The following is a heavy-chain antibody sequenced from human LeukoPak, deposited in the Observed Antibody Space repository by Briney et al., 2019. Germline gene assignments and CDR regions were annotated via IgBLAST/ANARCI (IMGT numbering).Heavy chain of an antibody. CDR1: GFTFSSYW. CDR3: ARREVPSAIFGVVPYYFDY. D-gene: IGHD3-3*01. V-gene: IGHV3-7*01. CDR2: IKQEGSEK. J-gene: IGHJ4*02. Sequence: GGSLRLSCAASGFTFSSYWMSWVRQAPGKGLEWVANIKQEGSEKYYVDSVKGRFTISRDNAKNSLYLQMNSLRAEDTAVYYCARREVPSAIFGVVPYYFDYWGQGTLVTVSS.